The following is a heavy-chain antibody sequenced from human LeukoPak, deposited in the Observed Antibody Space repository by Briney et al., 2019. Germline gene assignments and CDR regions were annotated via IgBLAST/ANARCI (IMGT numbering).Heavy chain of an antibody. Sequence: SVKVSCKASGGTFSSYAISWVRQAPGQGLEWMGRIIPILDIANYAQKFQGRVTITADRSTSTAFMELSSLRSEDTAVYYCARDPSRGDVLVTTLDYWGQGTLSPSPQ. CDR1: GGTFSSYA. V-gene: IGHV1-69*04. D-gene: IGHD4-17*01. CDR2: IIPILDIA. J-gene: IGHJ4*02. CDR3: ARDPSRGDVLVTTLDY.